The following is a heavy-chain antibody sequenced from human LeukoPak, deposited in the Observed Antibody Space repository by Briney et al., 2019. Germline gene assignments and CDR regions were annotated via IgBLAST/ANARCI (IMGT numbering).Heavy chain of an antibody. J-gene: IGHJ4*02. CDR3: AREGSGDTAIHF. CDR2: IIPIFGTA. V-gene: IGHV1-69*13. Sequence: ASVKVSCKASGGTFNSYAISWVRQAPGQGLEWMGGIIPIFGTANYAQKFQGRVTITADESTSTAYMELSSLRSEDTAVYYCAREGSGDTAIHFWGQGTLVTVSS. CDR1: GGTFNSYA. D-gene: IGHD5-18*01.